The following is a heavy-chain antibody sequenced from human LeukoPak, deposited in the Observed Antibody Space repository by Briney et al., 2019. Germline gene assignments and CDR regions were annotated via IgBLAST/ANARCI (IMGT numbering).Heavy chain of an antibody. CDR1: GFTFSSYA. CDR2: ISYDGSNK. V-gene: IGHV3-30-3*01. J-gene: IGHJ6*02. D-gene: IGHD2-15*01. Sequence: GRSLRLSCAASGFTFSSYAMHWVRQAPGKGLEWVAVISYDGSNKYYADSVKGRFTISRDNSKNTLYLQMNSLRAEDTAVYYCAKEATEVYCSGGSCYRPGYGMDVWGQGTTVTVSS. CDR3: AKEATEVYCSGGSCYRPGYGMDV.